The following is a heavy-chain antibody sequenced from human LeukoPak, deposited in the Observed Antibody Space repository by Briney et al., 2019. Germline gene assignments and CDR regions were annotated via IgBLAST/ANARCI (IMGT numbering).Heavy chain of an antibody. CDR2: ISGSGGST. J-gene: IGHJ3*02. CDR3: AKRLRDIVGARNAFDI. CDR1: GFTFSDYY. V-gene: IGHV3-23*01. D-gene: IGHD1-26*01. Sequence: GGSLRLSCAASGFTFSDYYMSWIRQAPGKGLEWVSAISGSGGSTDYADSVKGRFTISRDNSKNTLYLRMSSLRAEDTAVYYCAKRLRDIVGARNAFDIWGQGTMVSVSS.